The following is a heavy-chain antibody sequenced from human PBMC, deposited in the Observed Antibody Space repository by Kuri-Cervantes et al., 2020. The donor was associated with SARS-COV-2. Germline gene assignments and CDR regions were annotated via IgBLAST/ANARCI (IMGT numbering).Heavy chain of an antibody. CDR3: ARGHSGSNEGYYFDY. D-gene: IGHD1-26*01. J-gene: IGHJ4*02. Sequence: SVKVSCKASGGTFSSYAISWVRQAPGQGLEWMGGIIPIFGTANYAQKFQGRVTITMDESTSTAYMELSSLRSEDTAVYYCARGHSGSNEGYYFDYWGQGTLVTVSS. V-gene: IGHV1-69*05. CDR1: GGTFSSYA. CDR2: IIPIFGTA.